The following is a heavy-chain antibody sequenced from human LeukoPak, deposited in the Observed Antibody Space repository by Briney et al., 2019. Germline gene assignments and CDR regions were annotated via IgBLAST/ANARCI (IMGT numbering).Heavy chain of an antibody. V-gene: IGHV4-39*02. CDR1: SGSITDSNYY. D-gene: IGHD3-9*01. CDR2: INYSGTT. Sequence: SETLSLTCNVSSGSITDSNYYWGWIRQPPGKGLEWIGRINYSGTTYYSPSLKSRVTISVDTSRNHFSLKVTSVTAADTAVYYCARRLLPNTGLSYFDRWGQGTLVTVAS. J-gene: IGHJ4*02. CDR3: ARRLLPNTGLSYFDR.